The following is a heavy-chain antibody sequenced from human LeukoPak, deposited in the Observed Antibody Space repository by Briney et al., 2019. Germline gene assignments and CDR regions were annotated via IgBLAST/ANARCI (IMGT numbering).Heavy chain of an antibody. V-gene: IGHV1-69*13. J-gene: IGHJ4*02. Sequence: GASVKVSCKASGGTFSSYAISWVRQAPGQGLEWMGGIIPIFGTANYAQKFQGRVTITADESTSTAYMELSSLRSEDTAVYYCARYYYDSSGPIPYYFDYWGQGTLVTVSS. CDR3: ARYYYDSSGPIPYYFDY. CDR2: IIPIFGTA. D-gene: IGHD3-22*01. CDR1: GGTFSSYA.